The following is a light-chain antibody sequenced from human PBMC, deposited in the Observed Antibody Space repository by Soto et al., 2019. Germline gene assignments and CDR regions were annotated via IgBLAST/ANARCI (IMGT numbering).Light chain of an antibody. J-gene: IGLJ1*01. Sequence: QPSSLSGSPGQSITLSYPGTNIDVGGYNYVSWYQQHPGKAPRLIISDVSNRPSGVSNRFSGSKSGNTASLTISGLQAEDEADYYCNSYRSTSDRYVFGTGTKVTGL. CDR3: NSYRSTSDRYV. V-gene: IGLV2-14*01. CDR2: DVS. CDR1: NIDVGGYNY.